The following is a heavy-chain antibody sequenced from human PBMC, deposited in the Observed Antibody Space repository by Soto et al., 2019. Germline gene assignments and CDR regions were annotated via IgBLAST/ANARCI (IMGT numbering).Heavy chain of an antibody. CDR3: ARDVVGAGYYFDY. CDR2: INPNSGGT. D-gene: IGHD2-15*01. V-gene: IGHV1-2*04. CDR1: GYTFTGYY. Sequence: QVQLVQSGAEVKKPGASVKVSCKASGYTFTGYYMHWVRQAPGQGLEWMGWINPNSGGTNYAQKFQGWVTMTRDTSISTAHMELSRLRSDDTAVYYCARDVVGAGYYFDYWGQGTLVTVSS. J-gene: IGHJ4*02.